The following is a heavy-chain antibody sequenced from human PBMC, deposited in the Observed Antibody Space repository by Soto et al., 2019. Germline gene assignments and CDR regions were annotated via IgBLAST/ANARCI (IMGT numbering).Heavy chain of an antibody. Sequence: GGSLRLSCAASGFTFSSYAMSWVRQAPGKELEWVSAISGSGGSTYYADSVKGRFTISRDNSKNTLYLQMNSLRAEDTAVYYCAKTGTTYYYDSSGLSNDDYWGQGTLVTVSS. CDR3: AKTGTTYYYDSSGLSNDDY. V-gene: IGHV3-23*01. J-gene: IGHJ4*02. CDR2: ISGSGGST. CDR1: GFTFSSYA. D-gene: IGHD3-22*01.